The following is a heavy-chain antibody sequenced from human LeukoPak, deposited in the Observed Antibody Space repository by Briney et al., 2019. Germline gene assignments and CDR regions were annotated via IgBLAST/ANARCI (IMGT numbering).Heavy chain of an antibody. J-gene: IGHJ4*02. V-gene: IGHV3-21*01. D-gene: IGHD1-26*01. Sequence: GGSLRLSCAASGFTFSSYSMNWVRQAPGKGLEWVSSISSSSSYIYYADSVKGRFTISRDNAKNSLYLQMNSLRAEDTAVYYCARDSLSYSGSNPDYWGQGTLVTVSS. CDR3: ARDSLSYSGSNPDY. CDR1: GFTFSSYS. CDR2: ISSSSSYI.